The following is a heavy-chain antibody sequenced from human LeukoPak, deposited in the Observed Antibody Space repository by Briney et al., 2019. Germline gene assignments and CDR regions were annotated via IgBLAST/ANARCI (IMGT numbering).Heavy chain of an antibody. V-gene: IGHV4-61*01. D-gene: IGHD6-19*01. J-gene: IGHJ5*02. CDR3: ARGFYSSGWYTPLRWFDT. CDR1: GGSVSSGSHY. CDR2: IYYRGTT. Sequence: SETLSLTCTVSGGSVSSGSHYWNWIRQSPGRGLEWIGHIYYRGTTNYTPSLKSRVTISVDTSMNQFSLRLSSVTAADTAVYFCARGFYSSGWYTPLRWFDTWGQGTPVTVSS.